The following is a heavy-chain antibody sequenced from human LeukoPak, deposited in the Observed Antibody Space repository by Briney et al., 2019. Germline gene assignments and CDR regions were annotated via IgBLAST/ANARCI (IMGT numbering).Heavy chain of an antibody. J-gene: IGHJ5*02. V-gene: IGHV1-46*02. D-gene: IGHD1-26*01. CDR1: RPSFNDYS. CDR2: VNPTGGGT. CDR3: AREVSDFSGTYDWFDP. Sequence: GASVKVSCKASRPSFNDYSFHWVRQAPGQGLEYMGRVNPTGGGTRYAQKFQGRVTMTRDMSTSTVYMDLTSLRSDDTAVYYCAREVSDFSGTYDWFDPWGQGTLVTVSS.